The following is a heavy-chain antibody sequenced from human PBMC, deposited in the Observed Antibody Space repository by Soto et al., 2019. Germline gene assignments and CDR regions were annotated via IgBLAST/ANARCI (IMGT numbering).Heavy chain of an antibody. V-gene: IGHV4-34*01. CDR2: INHSGST. CDR1: GGSFSGYY. Sequence: SETLSLTCAVYGGSFSGYYWSWIRQPPGKGLEWIGEINHSGSTNYNPSLKSRVTISVDTSKNQFSLKLTSVTAADTAVYYCARAGGDYDSMAFDIWGQGTMVTVSS. D-gene: IGHD5-12*01. J-gene: IGHJ3*02. CDR3: ARAGGDYDSMAFDI.